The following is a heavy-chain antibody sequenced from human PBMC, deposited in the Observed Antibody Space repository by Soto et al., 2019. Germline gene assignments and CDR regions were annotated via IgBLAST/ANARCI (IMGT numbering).Heavy chain of an antibody. CDR1: GGSISSGGYS. J-gene: IGHJ4*02. Sequence: QLQLQESGSGLVKPSQTLSLTCAVSGGSISSGGYSWSWIRQPPGKGLEWIGYIYHSGSTYYNPSLKSRVTISVDRSKNQVTRKLSSVTGADTAVYYSARGQVVAAQQWGQGTLVTVSS. CDR2: IYHSGST. CDR3: ARGQVVAAQQ. D-gene: IGHD2-15*01. V-gene: IGHV4-30-2*01.